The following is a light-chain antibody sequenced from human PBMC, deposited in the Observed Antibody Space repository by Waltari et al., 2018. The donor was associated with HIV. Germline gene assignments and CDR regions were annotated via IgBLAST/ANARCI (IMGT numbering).Light chain of an antibody. CDR3: QQYKTWPYT. CDR2: DAS. CDR1: QSVGTK. Sequence: EIVMTQSPATLSVSPGERATVSCRASQSVGTKLAWYQYKVGQAPRLLVYDASTKTTQNPSRFSGSGSGTEFTLSISSLQSEDFEEYYCQQYKTWPYTFGQGTRLEIK. V-gene: IGKV3-15*01. J-gene: IGKJ2*01.